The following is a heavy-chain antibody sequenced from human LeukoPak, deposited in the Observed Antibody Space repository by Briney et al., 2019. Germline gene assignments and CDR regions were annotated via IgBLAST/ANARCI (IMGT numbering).Heavy chain of an antibody. Sequence: SQTLSLTRTVSGGSISSGVYYWSWIRQPPGKGLEWIGYIYHRGSTYYNPSLKSRVSISIDTSKMQFSLKLSSVTAADTAVYYCARDSPYSYQLWGRGTLVTVSS. CDR2: IYHRGST. CDR1: GGSISSGVYY. V-gene: IGHV4-30-4*01. CDR3: ARDSPYSYQL. D-gene: IGHD5-18*01. J-gene: IGHJ4*02.